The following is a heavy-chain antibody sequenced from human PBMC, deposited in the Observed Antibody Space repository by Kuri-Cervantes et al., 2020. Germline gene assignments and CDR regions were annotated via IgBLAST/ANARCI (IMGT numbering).Heavy chain of an antibody. D-gene: IGHD3-22*01. CDR1: GGSISSSSYY. J-gene: IGHJ2*01. CDR3: ARARYYDSSGYSVGPNWYFDL. V-gene: IGHV4-39*07. Sequence: SETLSLTCTVSGGSISSSSYYWGWIRQPPGKGLEWIGSIYYSGSTYYNPSLKSRVTISIDTSKNQFSLKLTSVTAADTAVFYCARARYYDSSGYSVGPNWYFDLWGRGTLVTVSS. CDR2: IYYSGST.